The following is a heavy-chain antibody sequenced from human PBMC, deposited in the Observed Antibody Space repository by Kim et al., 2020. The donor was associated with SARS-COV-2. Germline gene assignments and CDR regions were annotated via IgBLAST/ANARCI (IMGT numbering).Heavy chain of an antibody. Sequence: GGSLRLSCAASGFTFSSYWMTWVRQAPGKGLEWVANIKQDGNQKYYVDSVKGRFTISRDNAKHSLYLQMNSLSAEDTAVYYCARDADLYSSGKDAFDI. CDR3: ARDADLYSSGKDAFDI. CDR2: IKQDGNQK. J-gene: IGHJ3*02. CDR1: GFTFSSYW. D-gene: IGHD6-19*01. V-gene: IGHV3-7*01.